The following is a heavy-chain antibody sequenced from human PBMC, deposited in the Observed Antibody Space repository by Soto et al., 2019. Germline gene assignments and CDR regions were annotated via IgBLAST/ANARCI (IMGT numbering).Heavy chain of an antibody. Sequence: QVQLEQSAPAVKKPGASVKVSCKASGYTFTTYGISWVRQAPGEGLEWLGWINTHNGNTNYAQNLQGRVFMTADTSTNTAYMELRSLRSDDTAIYFCTREGSAPYYYYAMDAWGQGPTVTVSS. D-gene: IGHD3-10*01. J-gene: IGHJ6*02. V-gene: IGHV1-18*01. CDR3: TREGSAPYYYYAMDA. CDR1: GYTFTTYG. CDR2: INTHNGNT.